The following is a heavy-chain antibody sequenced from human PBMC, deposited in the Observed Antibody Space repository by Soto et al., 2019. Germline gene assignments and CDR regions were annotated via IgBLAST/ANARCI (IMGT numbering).Heavy chain of an antibody. J-gene: IGHJ4*02. CDR1: GFTFNSYG. V-gene: IGHV3-30*18. CDR2: ISYDGSNK. CDR3: AKGRYYGSGSRIFDY. Sequence: SGGSLRLSCAASGFTFNSYGMHWVRQAPGKGLEWVAVISYDGSNKYYADSVKGRFTISRDNSKNTLYLQMNSLRAEDTAVYYCAKGRYYGSGSRIFDYWGQGTLVTVSS. D-gene: IGHD3-10*01.